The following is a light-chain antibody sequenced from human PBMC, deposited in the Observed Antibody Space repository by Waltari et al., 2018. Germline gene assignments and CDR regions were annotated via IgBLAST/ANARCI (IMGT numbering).Light chain of an antibody. Sequence: EIVLTQSPATLSLSPGERATLSCRASQSVSSYLAWYQQKPGQAPRLLIYDDSNRATGIPARFSGSGSGTDFSLSISSLEPEDFAVYYCQQRSKWPPSITFGQGTRLEIK. J-gene: IGKJ5*01. V-gene: IGKV3-11*01. CDR1: QSVSSY. CDR3: QQRSKWPPSIT. CDR2: DDS.